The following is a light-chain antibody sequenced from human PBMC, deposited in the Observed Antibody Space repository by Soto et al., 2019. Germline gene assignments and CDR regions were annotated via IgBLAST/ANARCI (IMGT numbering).Light chain of an antibody. Sequence: QSALTQPASVSGSPGQSITISCTGTSSDVGSHNLVSWYQQYPGKAPKLIIFEASKRPSGVSNRFSGSKSGSTASLTITGLQADDEADYYCSTFGGSGVFGTGTKLTVL. V-gene: IGLV2-14*02. CDR3: STFGGSGV. CDR2: EAS. CDR1: SSDVGSHNL. J-gene: IGLJ1*01.